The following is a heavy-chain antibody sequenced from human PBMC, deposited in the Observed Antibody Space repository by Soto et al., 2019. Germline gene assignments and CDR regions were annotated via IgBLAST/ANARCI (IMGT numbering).Heavy chain of an antibody. V-gene: IGHV3-13*04. D-gene: IGHD3-22*01. CDR3: ARAIGPTLFDY. CDR2: IGTAGDT. CDR1: GFTFSSYD. J-gene: IGHJ4*02. Sequence: PGGSLRHSCSASGFTFSSYDMHWVRQGPGKGLEWVSAIGTAGDTNYAGSVKGRFTISRENAKNSLYLQMNSLRAGDTAIYFCARAIGPTLFDYWGQGTLVTVSS.